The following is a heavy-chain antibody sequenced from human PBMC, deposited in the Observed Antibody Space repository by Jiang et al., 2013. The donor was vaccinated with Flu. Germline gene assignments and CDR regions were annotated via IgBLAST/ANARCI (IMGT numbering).Heavy chain of an antibody. CDR3: ARESGYSSGSHHY. D-gene: IGHD6-19*01. Sequence: EWMGSHLSSVTLIPDTARPSQGQVTISADKSISTAYLQWSSLKASDTAMYYCARESGYSSGSHHYWGQGTLVTVSS. CDR2: LSSVTLIP. J-gene: IGHJ4*02. V-gene: IGHV5-51*01.